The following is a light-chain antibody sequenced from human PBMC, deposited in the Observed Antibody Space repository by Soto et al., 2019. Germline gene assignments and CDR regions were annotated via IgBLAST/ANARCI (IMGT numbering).Light chain of an antibody. J-gene: IGKJ1*01. V-gene: IGKV1-39*01. CDR1: QSISTY. CDR2: AAS. CDR3: QQCYSSPRT. Sequence: DIQMTLSPSTLSASVGDRVTITCRASQSISTYLNWYQQKVGRAPTLLIYAASSLQSGVPSRFSGGGSGTDFTLTISSLQPEDFAMYFCQQCYSSPRTFGQGTKVEIK.